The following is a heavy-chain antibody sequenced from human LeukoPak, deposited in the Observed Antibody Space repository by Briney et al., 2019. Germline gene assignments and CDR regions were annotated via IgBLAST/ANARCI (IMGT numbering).Heavy chain of an antibody. D-gene: IGHD3-10*01. V-gene: IGHV3-53*01. CDR2: IYSGGNT. J-gene: IGHJ6*02. Sequence: GGSLRLSCAASGFTISSNSMNWVRRAPGEGLQWVSVIYSGGNTYYADAVKGRFTISRDNSKNTLYLQMNSLSAEDMAIYYCARENNFGSGMDVWGQGTTVTVSS. CDR1: GFTISSNS. CDR3: ARENNFGSGMDV.